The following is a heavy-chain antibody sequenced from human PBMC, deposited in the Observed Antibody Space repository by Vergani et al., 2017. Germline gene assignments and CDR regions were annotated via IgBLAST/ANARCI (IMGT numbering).Heavy chain of an antibody. CDR3: ARDTRGPEGADY. J-gene: IGHJ4*02. CDR1: GFTFSTYA. Sequence: EVQLVESGGGLVKPGGSLRLSCAASGFTFSTYAMNWVRQAPGKGLEWVSSISTSSSYIYYADSVKGRFTISRDNAKYSLYLQMNNLRAEDTAVYYCARDTRGPEGADYWGQGTLVTVSS. V-gene: IGHV3-21*02. CDR2: ISTSSSYI. D-gene: IGHD1-14*01.